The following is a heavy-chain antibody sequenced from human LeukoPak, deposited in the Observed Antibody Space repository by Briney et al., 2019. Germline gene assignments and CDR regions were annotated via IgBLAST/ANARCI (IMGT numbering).Heavy chain of an antibody. CDR2: ISYDGSNK. D-gene: IGHD6-19*01. J-gene: IGHJ6*02. V-gene: IGHV3-30-3*01. CDR1: GFTFSSYA. CDR3: AREGLIAVAGSYYYYGMDV. Sequence: GGSLRLSCAASGFTFSSYAMHWVRQAPGKGLEWVAVISYDGSNKYYADSVKGRFTISRDNSKNTLYLQMNSLRAEDTAVYYCAREGLIAVAGSYYYYGMDVWGQGTTVTVSS.